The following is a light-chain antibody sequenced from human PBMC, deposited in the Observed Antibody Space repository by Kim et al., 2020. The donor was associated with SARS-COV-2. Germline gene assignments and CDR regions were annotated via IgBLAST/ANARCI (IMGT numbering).Light chain of an antibody. J-gene: IGLJ2*01. V-gene: IGLV1-44*01. CDR3: AVWDDSLNGVV. CDR1: ISNIRSNS. CDR2: NMN. Sequence: PRVTISCSCNISNIRSNSLTWCQQLPGTAPKLLTYNMNQRPSGVPDRFSGSKSDTSASLAISGLQSEDEADYYCAVWDDSLNGVVFGGGTHLTVL.